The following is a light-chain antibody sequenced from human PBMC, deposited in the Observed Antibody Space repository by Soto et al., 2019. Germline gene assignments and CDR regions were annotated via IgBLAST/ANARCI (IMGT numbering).Light chain of an antibody. CDR2: DAS. Sequence: DIQMTQSPSTLSASVGDRVTVTCRASQSINGWLAWYQQKPGKAPKLLIYDASSLQSGVPSRFTGSGFGTEFTLTISSLQPEDFVTYYCQQYHRYSRTFGQGTKVDIK. V-gene: IGKV1-5*01. J-gene: IGKJ1*01. CDR1: QSINGW. CDR3: QQYHRYSRT.